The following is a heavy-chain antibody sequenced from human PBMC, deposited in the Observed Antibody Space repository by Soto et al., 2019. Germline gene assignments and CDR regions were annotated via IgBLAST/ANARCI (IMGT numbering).Heavy chain of an antibody. D-gene: IGHD6-13*01. V-gene: IGHV1-69*06. J-gene: IGHJ5*02. CDR1: GGTFSSYA. CDR2: IIPIFGTA. CDR3: ARDPADYSSTENWFDP. Sequence: QVQLVQSGAEVKKPGSSVKVSCKASGGTFSSYAISWVRQAPGQGLEWMGGIIPIFGTANYAQKFQSRVTITADKSTSTAYMELSSLRSEDTAVYYCARDPADYSSTENWFDPWGQGTLVTVSS.